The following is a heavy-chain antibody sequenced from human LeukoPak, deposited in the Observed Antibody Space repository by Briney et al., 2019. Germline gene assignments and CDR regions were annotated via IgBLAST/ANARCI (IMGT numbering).Heavy chain of an antibody. CDR3: ARDLLLWFGEFDAFDI. Sequence: GGSLRLSCAASGFTFSGFAMCWVRQAPGKGLEWVSAISGSGGSTYYADSVKGRFTISRDNSKNSLYLQMNSLRAEDTAVYYCARDLLLWFGEFDAFDIWGQGTMVTVSS. CDR2: ISGSGGST. V-gene: IGHV3-23*01. CDR1: GFTFSGFA. J-gene: IGHJ3*02. D-gene: IGHD3-10*01.